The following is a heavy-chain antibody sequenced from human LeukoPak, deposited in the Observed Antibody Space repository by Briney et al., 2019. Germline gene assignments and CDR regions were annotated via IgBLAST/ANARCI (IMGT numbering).Heavy chain of an antibody. V-gene: IGHV1-69*05. D-gene: IGHD3-10*01. CDR3: ARGHQTQLRFTGGLAY. CDR1: GGTFSSYA. J-gene: IGHJ4*02. CDR2: IIPIFDTT. Sequence: SVKVSCKASGGTFSSYAISWVRQAPGQGLEWMGGIIPIFDTTNYAQKFQGRVTITTDESTSTAYMELSSLRSEDTAVYYCARGHQTQLRFTGGLAYWGQGALVTVSS.